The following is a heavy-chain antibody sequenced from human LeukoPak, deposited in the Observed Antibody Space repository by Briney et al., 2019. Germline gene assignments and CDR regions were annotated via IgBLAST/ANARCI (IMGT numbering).Heavy chain of an antibody. CDR2: IYYSGST. CDR3: ARGHLPTYYYYMDV. Sequence: SETLSLTCTVSGGSISSGSYYWGWIRQPPGKGLEWIGSIYYSGSTYYNPSLKSRVTISVDTSKNQFSLRLSSVTAADTAVYYCARGHLPTYYYYMDVWGKGTTVTVSS. J-gene: IGHJ6*03. V-gene: IGHV4-39*01. CDR1: GGSISSGSYY.